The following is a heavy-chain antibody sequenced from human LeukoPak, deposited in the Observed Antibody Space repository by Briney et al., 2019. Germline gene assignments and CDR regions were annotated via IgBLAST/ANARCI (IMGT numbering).Heavy chain of an antibody. CDR2: INHSGST. Sequence: SETLSLTCAVYGGSLSGYYWSWIRQPPGKGLEWIGEINHSGSTNYNPSLKSRVTISVDTSKNQFSLKLSSVTAADTAVYYCARGRGVAAAGTRGWFDPWGQGTLVTVSS. CDR1: GGSLSGYY. J-gene: IGHJ5*02. CDR3: ARGRGVAAAGTRGWFDP. V-gene: IGHV4-34*01. D-gene: IGHD6-13*01.